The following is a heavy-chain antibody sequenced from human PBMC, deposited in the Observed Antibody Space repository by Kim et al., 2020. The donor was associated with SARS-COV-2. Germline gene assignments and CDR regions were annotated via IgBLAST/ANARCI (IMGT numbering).Heavy chain of an antibody. J-gene: IGHJ6*02. CDR3: TTGPLGYSYGQNYYYYYGMDV. Sequence: GGSLRLSCAASGFTFSNAWMSWVRQAPGKGLEWVGHIKSKTDGGTTDYAAPVKGRFTISRDDSKNTLYLQMNSLKTEDTAVYYCTTGPLGYSYGQNYYYYYGMDVWGQGTTVTVSS. CDR2: IKSKTDGGTT. CDR1: GFTFSNAW. D-gene: IGHD5-18*01. V-gene: IGHV3-15*01.